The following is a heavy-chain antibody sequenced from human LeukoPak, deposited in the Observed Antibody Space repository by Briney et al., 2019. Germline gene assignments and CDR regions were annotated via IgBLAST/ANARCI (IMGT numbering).Heavy chain of an antibody. J-gene: IGHJ4*02. CDR3: ARGLGVMVSVTRASFHFDY. V-gene: IGHV4-59*01. CDR2: IYYSGST. CDR1: GGSLSSYY. Sequence: SETLSLTCTVSGGSLSSYYWSWIRHPPGKGLEWIGYIYYSGSTNYNPSLKSRVTLSVAPSKNQFSLNLSSVTAGDTGVYYCARGLGVMVSVTRASFHFDYWGQGTPVTVSS. D-gene: IGHD4-17*01.